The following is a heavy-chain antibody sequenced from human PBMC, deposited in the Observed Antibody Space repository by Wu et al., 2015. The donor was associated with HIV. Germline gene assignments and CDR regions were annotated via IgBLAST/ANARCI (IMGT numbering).Heavy chain of an antibody. CDR1: GGTFSSYA. CDR2: IIPIFGTA. Sequence: QVQLVQSGAEVKKPGSSVKVSCKASGGTFSSYAISWVRQAPGQGLEWMGGIIPIFGTANYAQKFQGRVTITADESTSTAYMELSSLRSEDTAVYYCATTPHPYIVVVVPAANYYYYMDVWGKGTTVTVSS. CDR3: ATTPHPYIVVVVPAANYYYYMDV. V-gene: IGHV1-69*12. D-gene: IGHD2-2*01. J-gene: IGHJ6*03.